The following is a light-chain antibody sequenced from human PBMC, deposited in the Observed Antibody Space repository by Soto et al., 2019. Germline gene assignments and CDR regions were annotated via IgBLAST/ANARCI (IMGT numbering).Light chain of an antibody. CDR2: DVS. J-gene: IGLJ2*01. CDR3: SSYQISSTVELA. V-gene: IGLV2-14*01. CDR1: SSDVGGYNY. Sequence: QSALTQPASVSGSPGQSITISCTGTSSDVGGYNYVSWYQQHPGKAPKLMIYDVSNRPSGVSNCFSGSNSGNTASLTIPGLQAGDEADSYVSSYQISSTVELACGGGAKVT.